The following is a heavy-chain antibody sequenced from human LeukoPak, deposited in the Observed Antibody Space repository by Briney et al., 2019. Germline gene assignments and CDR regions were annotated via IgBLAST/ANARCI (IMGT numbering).Heavy chain of an antibody. CDR3: ARVNYDFWSGYNNLDY. CDR1: GFAFSSFV. D-gene: IGHD3-3*01. CDR2: ISYDGTNR. J-gene: IGHJ4*02. V-gene: IGHV3-30*09. Sequence: GSLRLSCAASGFAFSSFVMHWVRQAPGRGLEWVAVISYDGTNRYFADSVKGRFAISRDNPKHMLYLQMSSLRPEDTAVYYCARVNYDFWSGYNNLDYWGQGTLVTVSS.